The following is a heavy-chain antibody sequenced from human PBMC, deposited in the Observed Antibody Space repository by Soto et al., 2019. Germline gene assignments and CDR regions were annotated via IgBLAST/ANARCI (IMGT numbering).Heavy chain of an antibody. CDR3: ARGLVGVAARRNWFDP. J-gene: IGHJ5*02. CDR1: GGSISSGDYY. V-gene: IGHV4-30-4*01. CDR2: IYYSGST. Sequence: SETLSLTCTVSGGSISSGDYYWSWIRQPPGKGLEWIGYIYYSGSTYYNPSLKSRVTISVDTSKNQFSLKLSSVTAADTAVYYCARGLVGVAARRNWFDPWGQGTLVTVSS. D-gene: IGHD2-15*01.